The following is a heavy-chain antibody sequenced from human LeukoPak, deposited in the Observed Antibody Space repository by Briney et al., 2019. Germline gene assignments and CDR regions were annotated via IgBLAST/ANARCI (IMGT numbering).Heavy chain of an antibody. D-gene: IGHD5-18*01. Sequence: PSETLSLTCAVSGGSISSSNWWSWARRPPGKGLEWIGEIYHSGSTNYNPSLKSRVTISVDKSKNQFSLKLSSVTAADTAVYYCARMHSGYSYGPDFDYWGQGTLVTVSS. J-gene: IGHJ4*02. CDR1: GGSISSSNW. V-gene: IGHV4-4*02. CDR3: ARMHSGYSYGPDFDY. CDR2: IYHSGST.